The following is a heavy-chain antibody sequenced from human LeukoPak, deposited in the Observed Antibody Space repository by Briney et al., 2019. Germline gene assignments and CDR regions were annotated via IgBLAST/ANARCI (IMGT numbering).Heavy chain of an antibody. J-gene: IGHJ4*02. CDR2: ISGDGGST. V-gene: IGHV3-43*02. CDR3: AKDQSSLPDY. Sequence: GGSPRLSCAASGFTFDDYAMHWVRQAPGKGLEWVSLISGDGGSTYYADSVRGRFTISRDNSKNSLYLQMNSLRTEDTALYYCAKDQSSLPDYWGQGTLVTVSS. CDR1: GFTFDDYA. D-gene: IGHD6-13*01.